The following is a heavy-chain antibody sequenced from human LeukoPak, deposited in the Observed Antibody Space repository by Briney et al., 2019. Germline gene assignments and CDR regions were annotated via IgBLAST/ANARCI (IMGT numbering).Heavy chain of an antibody. Sequence: PSETLSLTCTVSGGSISSYYWSWIRQPPGKGLEWIGYIYYSGSTNYNPSLKSRVTISVDTSKNQFSLKLSSVTAADTAVYYCAGSYYYYDSSSLDYWGQGTLVTVSS. V-gene: IGHV4-59*01. CDR3: AGSYYYYDSSSLDY. CDR2: IYYSGST. D-gene: IGHD3-22*01. CDR1: GGSISSYY. J-gene: IGHJ4*02.